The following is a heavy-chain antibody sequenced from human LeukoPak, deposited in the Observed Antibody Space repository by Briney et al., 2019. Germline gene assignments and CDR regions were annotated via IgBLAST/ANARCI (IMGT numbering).Heavy chain of an antibody. V-gene: IGHV3-23*01. J-gene: IGHJ4*02. CDR3: AKESLWVVPSATFDY. CDR1: GFTFSSYG. D-gene: IGHD2-2*01. Sequence: GGSLRLSCAASGFTFSSYGMRWVRQAPGKGLEWVSAISGSGGSTYYVDSVKGRFTISRDNSKNTLYLQMHSLRAEDTAVYYCAKESLWVVPSATFDYWGQGTLVTVSS. CDR2: ISGSGGST.